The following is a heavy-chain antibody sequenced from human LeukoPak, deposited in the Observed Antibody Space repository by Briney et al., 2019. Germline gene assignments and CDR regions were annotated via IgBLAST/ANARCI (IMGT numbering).Heavy chain of an antibody. V-gene: IGHV4-34*01. Sequence: SETLSLTCAVYGGSFSGYYWSWIRQPPGKGLEWIGEINHSGSTNYNPSLKSRVTISVDTSKNQFSLKLSSVTAADTAVYYCARDSVATIIEGIDPWGQGTLVTVSS. J-gene: IGHJ5*02. D-gene: IGHD5-12*01. CDR1: GGSFSGYY. CDR2: INHSGST. CDR3: ARDSVATIIEGIDP.